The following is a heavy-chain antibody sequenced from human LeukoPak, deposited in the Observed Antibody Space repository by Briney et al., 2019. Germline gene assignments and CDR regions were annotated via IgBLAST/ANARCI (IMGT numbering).Heavy chain of an antibody. CDR1: GGSISSYY. Sequence: SETLSLTCTVSGGSISSYYWNWIRQPPGKGLEWIGYIYYSGSTNYNPSLKSRATISIDGSKSQFSLKLSYVTAADTAVYYCARDEDNSGRYHYYMDVWGKGTTVTVSS. CDR2: IYYSGST. D-gene: IGHD3-22*01. J-gene: IGHJ6*03. CDR3: ARDEDNSGRYHYYMDV. V-gene: IGHV4-59*01.